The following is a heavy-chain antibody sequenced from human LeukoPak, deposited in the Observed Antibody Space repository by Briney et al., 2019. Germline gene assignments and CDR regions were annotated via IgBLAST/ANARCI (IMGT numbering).Heavy chain of an antibody. CDR3: AREDSSGYPGWFDP. V-gene: IGHV4-31*03. J-gene: IGHJ5*02. CDR1: GGSISSGGYY. D-gene: IGHD3-22*01. CDR2: IYYSGST. Sequence: PSETLSLTCTVSGGSISSGGYYWSWIRQHPGKGLEWIGYIYYSGSTHYNPSLKSRVTISVDTSKNQFSLKLSSVTAADTAVYYCAREDSSGYPGWFDPWGQGTLVTVSS.